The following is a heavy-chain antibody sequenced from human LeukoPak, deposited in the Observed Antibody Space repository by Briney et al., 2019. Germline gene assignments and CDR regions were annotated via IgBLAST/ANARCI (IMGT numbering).Heavy chain of an antibody. CDR1: GFTFSSSA. CDR3: TRITDDYGGKIADY. Sequence: GGSLRLSCAASGFTFSSSAMHWVRQASGKGLEWVGRIRSKANSYATAYAASVKDRFTISRDDSKNTAYLQMNSLKTEDTAVYYCTRITDDYGGKIADYWGQGTLVTVSS. J-gene: IGHJ4*02. D-gene: IGHD4-23*01. CDR2: IRSKANSYAT. V-gene: IGHV3-73*01.